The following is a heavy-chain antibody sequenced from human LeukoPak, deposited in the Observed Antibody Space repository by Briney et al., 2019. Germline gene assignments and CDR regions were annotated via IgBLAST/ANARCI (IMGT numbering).Heavy chain of an antibody. CDR3: AREGVPAAINWFDP. CDR2: IYYSGST. Sequence: PSETLSLTCTVSGGSISSYYWSWIRQPPGEGLEWIGYIYYSGSTNYNPSLKSRVTISVDTSKNQFSLKLSSVTAADTAVYYCAREGVPAAINWFDPWGQGTLATVSS. V-gene: IGHV4-59*01. CDR1: GGSISSYY. J-gene: IGHJ5*02. D-gene: IGHD2-2*01.